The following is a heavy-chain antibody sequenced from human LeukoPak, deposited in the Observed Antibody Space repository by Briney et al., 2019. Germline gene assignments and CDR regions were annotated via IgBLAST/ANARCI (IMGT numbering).Heavy chain of an antibody. CDR1: GFTFSTYT. CDR2: IGLSSRTM. J-gene: IGHJ4*02. CDR3: SKFDPALGQRVNFFGS. V-gene: IGHV3-48*01. Sequence: GGSLRLSCAASGFTFSTYTMNWVRQAPGKGLEWVSFIGLSSRTMYYADSVKGRFTVSRDDAENLLFLQMNTLRADDTAVYYCSKFDPALGQRVNFFGSLGQGTLVIVSS. D-gene: IGHD3-22*01.